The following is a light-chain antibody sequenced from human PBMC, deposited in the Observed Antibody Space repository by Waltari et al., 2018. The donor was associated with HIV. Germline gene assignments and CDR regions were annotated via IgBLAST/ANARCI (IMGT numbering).Light chain of an antibody. V-gene: IGKV3-11*01. CDR2: DAS. Sequence: EIVLTRSPATLSLSPGERATLSCRASQSVSSSLAWYQQTRGQPPRLLIFDASNRATGIPARFSGSGSGTDFTLTISSLEPEDFAVYFCQHRTNWPPLTFGGGTRVEIK. J-gene: IGKJ4*01. CDR3: QHRTNWPPLT. CDR1: QSVSSS.